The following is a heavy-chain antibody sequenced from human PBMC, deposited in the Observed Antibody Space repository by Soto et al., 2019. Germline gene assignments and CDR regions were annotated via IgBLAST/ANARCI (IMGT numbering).Heavy chain of an antibody. Sequence: GGSLRLSCAASGFDFTTFSMNWVRQAPGKGLEWVSFISPSSPYTSYADSVKGRFIISGDNAENSVYLQMNSLRAEDTGVYYCARRPENFWRGYPEAFGFWGPGTLVTAPQ. J-gene: IGHJ4*02. CDR1: GFDFTTFS. CDR2: ISPSSPYT. D-gene: IGHD3-3*01. V-gene: IGHV3-21*03. CDR3: ARRPENFWRGYPEAFGF.